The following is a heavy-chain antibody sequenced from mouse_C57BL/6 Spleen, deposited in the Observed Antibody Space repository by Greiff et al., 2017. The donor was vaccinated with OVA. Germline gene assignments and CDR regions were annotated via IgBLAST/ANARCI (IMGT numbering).Heavy chain of an antibody. CDR3: ASADGYFWFAY. D-gene: IGHD2-3*01. V-gene: IGHV1-55*01. J-gene: IGHJ3*01. Sequence: VKLQQPGAELVKPGPSFNMSCKASGYTFTSYWITWVKQRPGQGLEWIGDIYPGSGSTNYNEKFKSKATLTVDTSSSTAYMQLSSLTSEDSAVYYCASADGYFWFAYWGQGTLVTVSA. CDR2: IYPGSGST. CDR1: GYTFTSYW.